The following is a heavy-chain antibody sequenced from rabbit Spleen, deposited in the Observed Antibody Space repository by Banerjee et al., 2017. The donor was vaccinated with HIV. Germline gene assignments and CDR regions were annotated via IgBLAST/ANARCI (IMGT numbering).Heavy chain of an antibody. D-gene: IGHD5-1*01. CDR1: GFSFSSSYY. V-gene: IGHV1S40*01. CDR2: IYAGSSGGT. CDR3: ARARYDSSDYFDL. J-gene: IGHJ4*01. Sequence: QSLEESGGDLVKPGASLTLTCTASGFSFSSSYYMCWVRQVPGKGLEWIACIYAGSSGGTYYASWAKGRFTISKTSSTTVDLKMTSLTAADMASYFCARARYDSSDYFDLWGQGTLVTVS.